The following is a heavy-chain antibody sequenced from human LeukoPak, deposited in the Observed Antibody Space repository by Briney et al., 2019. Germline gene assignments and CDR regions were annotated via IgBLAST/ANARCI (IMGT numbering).Heavy chain of an antibody. CDR2: IYTSGST. D-gene: IGHD2-2*01. Sequence: SQTLSLTCTVSGGPISSGSDYWSWIRQPAGKGLEWIGRIYTSGSTNYNPSLKSRVTISVDTSKNQFALKLSSVTAADMAVYYCAVLHDIVVVPAATSKGYYYYYMDVWGKGTTVTVSS. V-gene: IGHV4-61*02. CDR3: AVLHDIVVVPAATSKGYYYYYMDV. J-gene: IGHJ6*03. CDR1: GGPISSGSDY.